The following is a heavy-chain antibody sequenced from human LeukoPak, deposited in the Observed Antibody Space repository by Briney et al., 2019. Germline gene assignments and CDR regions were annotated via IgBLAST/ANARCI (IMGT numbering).Heavy chain of an antibody. V-gene: IGHV4-39*01. CDR1: GGSISGSSYF. CDR2: IYYSGNT. D-gene: IGHD3-10*01. Sequence: SETLSLTCAVSGGSISGSSYFWGWIRQPPGKGLEWIGSIYYSGNTYHNPSLKSRVTISVDTSKNQFSLKLSSVTAADTAVYYCARLKEGIDYWGQGTLVTVSS. CDR3: ARLKEGIDY. J-gene: IGHJ4*02.